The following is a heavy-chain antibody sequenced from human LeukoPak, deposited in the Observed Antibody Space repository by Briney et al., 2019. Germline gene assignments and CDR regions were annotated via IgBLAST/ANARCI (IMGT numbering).Heavy chain of an antibody. CDR3: ARLNHDNCFDF. J-gene: IGHJ4*02. Sequence: SQTVSLTCAVSGGSITTYYWSWIRQPAGKGLEWIGRIYTSGTTNYNPSLKSRVTMSLDTSNHKLSLKLSSVTAADTAVYYCARLNHDNCFDFWGQGILVTVSS. CDR2: IYTSGTT. V-gene: IGHV4-4*07. D-gene: IGHD1-20*01. CDR1: GGSITTYY.